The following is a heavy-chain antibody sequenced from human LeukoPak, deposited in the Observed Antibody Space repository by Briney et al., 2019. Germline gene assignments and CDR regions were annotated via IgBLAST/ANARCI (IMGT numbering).Heavy chain of an antibody. Sequence: GSSVKVSCKASGGSFSSYAISWVRQGPGQGLEWMGRIIPFFGTSNYAQKFQGRVTITTDESTTTVYMELSGLRFDDTAIYYCVRDSVTSANYWGQGTLVAVSS. D-gene: IGHD4-17*01. J-gene: IGHJ4*02. CDR3: VRDSVTSANY. CDR2: IIPFFGTS. CDR1: GGSFSSYA. V-gene: IGHV1-69*05.